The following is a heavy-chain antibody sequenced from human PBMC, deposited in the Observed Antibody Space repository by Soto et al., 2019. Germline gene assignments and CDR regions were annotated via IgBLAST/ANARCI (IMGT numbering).Heavy chain of an antibody. CDR2: INAGNGNT. V-gene: IGHV1-3*01. Sequence: QVQLVQSGAEVKKPGASVKVSCKASGYTFTSYAMHWVRQAPGQRLEWMGWINAGNGNTKYSRMFQGRVTITRDTSASTAYMELSSLRSEDTAVYYCASSYYYDSSGYSSLYYYYGMDVWGQGTTVTVSS. D-gene: IGHD3-22*01. CDR3: ASSYYYDSSGYSSLYYYYGMDV. CDR1: GYTFTSYA. J-gene: IGHJ6*02.